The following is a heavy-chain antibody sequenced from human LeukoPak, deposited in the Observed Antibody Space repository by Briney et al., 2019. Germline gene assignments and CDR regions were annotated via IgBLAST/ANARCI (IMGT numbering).Heavy chain of an antibody. CDR3: ARGPYKRKTGYSSGWYVGPIDY. D-gene: IGHD6-19*01. V-gene: IGHV3-7*01. CDR1: GFTLSTFW. Sequence: PGGSLSLSCAASGFTLSTFWMTWVRQAPGKGLEWVANIKQDGSEKYYVDSVKGRFTISRDNAKNSLYLQMNSLRAEDTAVYYCARGPYKRKTGYSSGWYVGPIDYWGQGTLVTVSS. J-gene: IGHJ4*02. CDR2: IKQDGSEK.